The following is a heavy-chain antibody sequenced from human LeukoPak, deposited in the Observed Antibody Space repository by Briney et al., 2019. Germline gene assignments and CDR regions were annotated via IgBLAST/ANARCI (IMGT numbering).Heavy chain of an antibody. CDR3: AKAPVTTCRGAYCYPFDY. D-gene: IGHD2-21*01. CDR1: GFTFSSYW. J-gene: IGHJ4*02. CDR2: ISDSGNT. Sequence: GGSLRLSCAASGFTFSSYWMSWVRQAPEKGLEWVSAISDSGNTYHADSVKGRFTISRDSSKNTLFLQMNRLRPEDAAVYYCAKAPVTTCRGAYCYPFDYWGQGTLVTVSS. V-gene: IGHV3-23*01.